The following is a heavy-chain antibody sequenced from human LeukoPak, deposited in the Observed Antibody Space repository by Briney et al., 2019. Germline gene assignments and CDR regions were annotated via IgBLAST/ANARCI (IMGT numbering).Heavy chain of an antibody. CDR3: ARGVAPSIAAAGTILSFDY. Sequence: ASVKVSCKASGYTFTSYYMHWVRQAPGQGLEWMGIINPSGGSTSYAQKFQGRVTMTRDMSTSTVYMELSSLRSEDTAVYYCARGVAPSIAAAGTILSFDYWGQGTLVTVSS. V-gene: IGHV1-46*01. J-gene: IGHJ4*02. CDR2: INPSGGST. D-gene: IGHD6-13*01. CDR1: GYTFTSYY.